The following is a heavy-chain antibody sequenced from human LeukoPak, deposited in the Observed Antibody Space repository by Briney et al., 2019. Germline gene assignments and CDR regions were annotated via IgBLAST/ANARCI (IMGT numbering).Heavy chain of an antibody. V-gene: IGHV3-11*01. CDR1: GFTFSDYY. CDR2: ISSSGSTI. CDR3: ARRVRYSSGWYLFDY. Sequence: GGSLRLPCAASGFTFSDYYMSWIRQAPGKGLEWVSYISSSGSTIYYADSVKGRFTISRDNAKNSLYLQMNSLRAEDTAVYYCARRVRYSSGWYLFDYWGQGTLVTVSS. J-gene: IGHJ4*02. D-gene: IGHD6-19*01.